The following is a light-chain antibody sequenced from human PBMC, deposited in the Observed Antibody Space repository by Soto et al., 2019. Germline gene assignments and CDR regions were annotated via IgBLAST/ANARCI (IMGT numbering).Light chain of an antibody. V-gene: IGLV2-11*01. CDR2: DVI. Sequence: QSVLTQPRSVSGSPGQSVTISCTGTSSDVGAYSYVSWYQQYPGKAPTLIIYDVIKRPSGVPDRFSGSKSGNTASLTISGLQAEDEADYFCCSFAGTYTDVFGTGTKVTVL. CDR1: SSDVGAYSY. J-gene: IGLJ1*01. CDR3: CSFAGTYTDV.